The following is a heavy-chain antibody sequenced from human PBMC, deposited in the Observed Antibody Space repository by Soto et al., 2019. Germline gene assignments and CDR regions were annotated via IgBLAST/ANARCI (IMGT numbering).Heavy chain of an antibody. CDR1: GGSISSGDYY. V-gene: IGHV4-30-4*01. D-gene: IGHD2-15*01. Sequence: QVQLQESGPGLVKPSQTLSLTCTVSGGSISSGDYYWSWIRQPPGKGLEWIGYIYYSGSTYYNPSRGRRVTISVSTSRRHFSLKLSSVTAAYTAVYYFASRGTTAYCSGGSCYGRGFDSWGQGTLVTVSS. CDR3: ASRGTTAYCSGGSCYGRGFDS. CDR2: IYYSGST. J-gene: IGHJ4*02.